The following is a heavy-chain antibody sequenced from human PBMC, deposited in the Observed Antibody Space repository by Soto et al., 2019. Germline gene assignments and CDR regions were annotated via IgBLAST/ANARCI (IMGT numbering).Heavy chain of an antibody. V-gene: IGHV1-69*01. Sequence: QVQLVQSGAEVKKPGSSVKVSCKASGGTFSSYAISWVRQAPGQGLEWMGGIIPIFGTANYTQKFQGRVTITADESTSTAYMELSSLRSEDTAVYYCARAAEYYDFWSGFPAFDYWGQGTLVTVSS. D-gene: IGHD3-3*01. CDR1: GGTFSSYA. J-gene: IGHJ4*02. CDR2: IIPIFGTA. CDR3: ARAAEYYDFWSGFPAFDY.